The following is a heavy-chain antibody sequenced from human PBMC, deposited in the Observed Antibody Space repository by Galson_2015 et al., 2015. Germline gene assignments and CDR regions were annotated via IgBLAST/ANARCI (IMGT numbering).Heavy chain of an antibody. Sequence: SLRLSCAASGLTFSNYWMTWVRQAPGKGLEWVANINQDGSVNHYVDSVKGRFTISRDNAKNSLYLQMDSLRAEVTAVYYCAGGDSFDIWGQGTMVTVSS. CDR1: GLTFSNYW. J-gene: IGHJ3*02. CDR2: INQDGSVN. CDR3: AGGDSFDI. V-gene: IGHV3-7*01.